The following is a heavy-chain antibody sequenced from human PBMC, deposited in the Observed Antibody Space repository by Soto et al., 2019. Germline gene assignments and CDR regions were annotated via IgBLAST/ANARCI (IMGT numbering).Heavy chain of an antibody. D-gene: IGHD6-6*01. CDR3: AREEAALYNWFDP. Sequence: SETLSLTCTVSGGSISSYYWSWIRQPPGKGLEWIGYIYYSGSTNYNPSLKSRVTISVDTSKNQFSLKLSSVTAADTAVYYCAREEAALYNWFDPWGQGTLVTVSS. CDR2: IYYSGST. V-gene: IGHV4-59*01. CDR1: GGSISSYY. J-gene: IGHJ5*02.